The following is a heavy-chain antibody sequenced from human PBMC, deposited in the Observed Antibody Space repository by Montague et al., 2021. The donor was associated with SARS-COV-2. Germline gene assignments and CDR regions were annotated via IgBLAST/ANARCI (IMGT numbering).Heavy chain of an antibody. CDR1: GFTFNSYS. Sequence: PLRLSCAASGFTFNSYSMNWVRQAPGKGLEWVSSISSTSTSIYYADSVKGRFTISRDNAKNSLYLQMNSLRAEDTAVYYCYSGYDFGYWGQGTLVTVSS. CDR3: YSGYDFGY. V-gene: IGHV3-21*01. J-gene: IGHJ4*02. D-gene: IGHD5-12*01. CDR2: ISSTSTSI.